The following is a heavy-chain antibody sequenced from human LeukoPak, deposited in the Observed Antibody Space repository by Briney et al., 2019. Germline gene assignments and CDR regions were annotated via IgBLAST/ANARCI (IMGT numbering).Heavy chain of an antibody. Sequence: GGSLRLSCAASEFSVGSNYMTWVRQAPGKGLEWVSLIYSGGSTYYADSVKGRFTISRDNSKNTLYLQMNSLRAEDTAVYYCAKVAMVRGVSGDYWGQGTLVTVSS. V-gene: IGHV3-66*01. CDR1: EFSVGSNY. J-gene: IGHJ4*02. CDR3: AKVAMVRGVSGDY. D-gene: IGHD3-10*01. CDR2: IYSGGST.